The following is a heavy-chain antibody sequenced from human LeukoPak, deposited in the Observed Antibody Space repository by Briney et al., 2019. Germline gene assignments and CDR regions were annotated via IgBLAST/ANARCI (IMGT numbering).Heavy chain of an antibody. J-gene: IGHJ4*02. V-gene: IGHV4-30-4*01. CDR3: ARDLMGSSWLFDY. D-gene: IGHD6-13*01. CDR2: IYYSGTT. Sequence: PSETLSLTCTVSGGSISSGDHYWSWIRQPPGKGLEWIGYIYYSGTTYYNTSLRGRVTMSVDTSKNQFSLKLSSVTAADTAVYYCARDLMGSSWLFDYWGQGTLVTVSS. CDR1: GGSISSGDHY.